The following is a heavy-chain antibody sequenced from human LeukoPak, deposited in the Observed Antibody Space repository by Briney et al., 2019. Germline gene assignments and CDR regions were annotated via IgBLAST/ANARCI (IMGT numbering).Heavy chain of an antibody. V-gene: IGHV1-2*02. Sequence: ASVKVSCTASGYTFTGYYMHWVRQAPGQGLEWMGWINPNSGGTNYAQKFQGRVTMTRDTSISTAYMELSRLRSDDTAVYYCARVGFLEWLFIGDYWGQGTLVTVSS. D-gene: IGHD3-3*01. CDR3: ARVGFLEWLFIGDY. CDR2: INPNSGGT. CDR1: GYTFTGYY. J-gene: IGHJ4*02.